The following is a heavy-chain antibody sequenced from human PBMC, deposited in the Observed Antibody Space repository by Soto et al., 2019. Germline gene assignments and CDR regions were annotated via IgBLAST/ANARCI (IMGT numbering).Heavy chain of an antibody. J-gene: IGHJ4*02. CDR2: IYYSGIT. Sequence: QLQLQESGPGLVKPSETLSLTCTVSGVSISNSSYYWVWIRRPPGKGLEWIGTIYYSGITYYNPSLKSRVTISVDTSKNQFSLKLTSVTAADTAVYYCARHGSNWGQGTLVTVSS. V-gene: IGHV4-39*01. CDR3: ARHGSN. CDR1: GVSISNSSYY.